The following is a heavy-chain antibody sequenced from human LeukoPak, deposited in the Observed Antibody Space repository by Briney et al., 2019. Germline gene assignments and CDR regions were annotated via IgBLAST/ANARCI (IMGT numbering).Heavy chain of an antibody. CDR2: IYHSGST. V-gene: IGHV4-4*02. CDR1: GGSISSSNW. J-gene: IGHJ4*02. D-gene: IGHD3-10*01. CDR3: ARSITMVRAYY. Sequence: SETLSLTCAVSGGSISSSNWWSWVRQPPGKGLEWIGEIYHSGSTNYNPSLKSQVTISVDKSKNQFSLKLSSVTAADTAVYYCARSITMVRAYYWGQGTLVTVSS.